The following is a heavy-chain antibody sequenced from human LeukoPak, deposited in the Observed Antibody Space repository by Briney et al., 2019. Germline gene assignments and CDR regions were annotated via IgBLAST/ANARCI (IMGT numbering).Heavy chain of an antibody. CDR2: ISGSGGST. V-gene: IGHV3-23*01. CDR1: GFTFSSYA. J-gene: IGHJ4*02. Sequence: GGSLRLSCAASGFTFSSYAMSWVRQAPGKGLEWVSAISGSGGSTYYADSVKGRFTISRDNSKNTLYLQMNSLRAEDTAVYYCAKETFGYCSSTSCFIAYWGQGTLVTVSS. CDR3: AKETFGYCSSTSCFIAY. D-gene: IGHD2-2*01.